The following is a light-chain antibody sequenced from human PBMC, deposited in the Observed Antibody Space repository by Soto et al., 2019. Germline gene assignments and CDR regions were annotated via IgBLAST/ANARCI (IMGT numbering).Light chain of an antibody. J-gene: IGKJ1*01. CDR2: DAS. CDR3: QQYEDSPGT. Sequence: EIVMTQSPGTLSLSPGERATLSCRASQSVSSYLAWYQQKPGQAPRLLISDASDRATGIPDRFSGSGSGTDFTLTISRLVPEDFAVYYCQQYEDSPGTFGQGTKVDIK. CDR1: QSVSSY. V-gene: IGKV3-20*01.